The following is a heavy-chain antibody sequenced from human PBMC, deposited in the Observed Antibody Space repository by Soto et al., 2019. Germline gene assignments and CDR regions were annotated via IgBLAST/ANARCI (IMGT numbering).Heavy chain of an antibody. D-gene: IGHD1-1*01. CDR2: ISFTGGTT. J-gene: IGHJ4*02. CDR3: ALTTWNVTYFDY. Sequence: EVQLLESWGGLVQPGGSLRLSCAASGFTFSSYAMSWVRQAPGKGLEWVSSISFTGGTTYYADSVKGRFTISRDNSKDTLYLHLNSLRADDTAVYYCALTTWNVTYFDYWGQGTLVTVSS. CDR1: GFTFSSYA. V-gene: IGHV3-23*01.